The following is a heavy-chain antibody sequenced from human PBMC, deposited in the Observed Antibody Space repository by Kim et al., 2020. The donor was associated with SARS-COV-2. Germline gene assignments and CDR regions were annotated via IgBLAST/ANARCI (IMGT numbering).Heavy chain of an antibody. V-gene: IGHV4-38-2*02. CDR3: AKYSSSAWYRRGYFDN. J-gene: IGHJ4*02. Sequence: SETLSLTCTVSGYVISSGHHWGWIRQPPGKGLEWIGSIYHTGTTYYNPSLKSRVTISVDTSKNQFSLNLSSVTAADTALYYCAKYSSSAWYRRGYFDNWGQGTLVTVFS. CDR2: IYHTGTT. CDR1: GYVISSGHH. D-gene: IGHD6-19*01.